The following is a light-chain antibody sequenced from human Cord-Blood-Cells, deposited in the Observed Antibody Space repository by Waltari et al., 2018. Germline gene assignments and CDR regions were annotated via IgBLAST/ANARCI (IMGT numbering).Light chain of an antibody. CDR2: GAS. CDR3: QQYNNWPPYT. J-gene: IGKJ2*01. Sequence: EIVMTQYSATLSACPGERASLSCRASQSVSSNLAWYQQKPGQAPRLLIYGASTRATGIPARFSGSGSGTEFTLTISSLQSEDFAVYYCQQYNNWPPYTFGQGTKLEIK. V-gene: IGKV3-15*01. CDR1: QSVSSN.